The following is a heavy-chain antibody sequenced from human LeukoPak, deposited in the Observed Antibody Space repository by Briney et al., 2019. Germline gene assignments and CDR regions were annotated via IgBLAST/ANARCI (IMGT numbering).Heavy chain of an antibody. CDR2: INQDGSEK. V-gene: IGHV3-7*01. Sequence: GGSLRLSCAVSGFTFSDYWMTWVRQAPGKGLEWVANINQDGSEKYYVDSVEGRFTISRDSVKNSLYLQMNSLRTEDTAVYYCARGLPNYYGMDVWGQGTTVTVSS. CDR1: GFTFSDYW. CDR3: ARGLPNYYGMDV. J-gene: IGHJ6*02.